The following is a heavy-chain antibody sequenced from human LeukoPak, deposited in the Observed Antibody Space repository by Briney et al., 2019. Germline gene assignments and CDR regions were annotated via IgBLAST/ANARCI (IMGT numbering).Heavy chain of an antibody. J-gene: IGHJ4*01. D-gene: IGHD1-26*01. CDR1: GFTFSSYG. V-gene: IGHV3-72*01. CDR2: ARNKANSYST. Sequence: GGSLRLSCAASGFTFSSYGMHWVRQAPGKGLEWVGRARNKANSYSTEYAASVKGRFTISRDDSENSLWLQMNSLKTEDTAVYYCTRTMGGGYSPFDYWGQEPWSPSPQ. CDR3: TRTMGGGYSPFDY.